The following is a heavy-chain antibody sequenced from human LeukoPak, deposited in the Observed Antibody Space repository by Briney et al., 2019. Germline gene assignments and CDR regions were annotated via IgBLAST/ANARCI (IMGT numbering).Heavy chain of an antibody. CDR3: ARGTGVRYCSNGVCYTSDY. D-gene: IGHD2-8*01. V-gene: IGHV4-30-2*01. J-gene: IGHJ4*02. Sequence: SETLSLTCAVSGGSISSGGYSWSWIRQPPGKGLEWIGYIYHSGSTYYNPSLKSRVTISVDRSKNQFSLKLSSVTAADTAVYYCARGTGVRYCSNGVCYTSDYWGQGTLVTVSS. CDR1: GGSISSGGYS. CDR2: IYHSGST.